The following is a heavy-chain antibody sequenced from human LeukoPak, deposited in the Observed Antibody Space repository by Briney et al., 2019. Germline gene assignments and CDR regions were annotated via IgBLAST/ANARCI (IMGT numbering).Heavy chain of an antibody. V-gene: IGHV1-8*01. D-gene: IGHD3-10*01. CDR1: GYTFTSYD. J-gene: IGHJ4*02. Sequence: GASVKVSCKTSGYTFTSYDVNWVRQATGQGLEWMGYMNPNSGITGFAQKFQGRITMTWDTSISTAYMELSSLRSEDTAVCYCARKPRRFGDWGQGTLITVSS. CDR3: ARKPRRFGD. CDR2: MNPNSGIT.